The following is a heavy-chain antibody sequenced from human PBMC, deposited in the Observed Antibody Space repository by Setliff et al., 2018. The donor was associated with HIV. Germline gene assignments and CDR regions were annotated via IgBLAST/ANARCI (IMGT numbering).Heavy chain of an antibody. Sequence: RLSCAASGFTFSNYYVNWVRQTPGKGLEWVSSISGSGDFTHYADSVKGRFTISRDNAKNSLYLQMNNLRAEDTGVYYCATKGTTLGSDIMYYYYYYMDVWGKGTTVTVSS. CDR2: ISGSGDFT. J-gene: IGHJ6*03. CDR1: GFTFSNYY. CDR3: ATKGTTLGSDIMYYYYYYMDV. D-gene: IGHD3-16*01. V-gene: IGHV3-21*01.